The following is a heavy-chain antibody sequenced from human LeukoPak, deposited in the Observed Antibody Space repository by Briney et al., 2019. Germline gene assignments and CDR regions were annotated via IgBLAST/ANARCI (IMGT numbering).Heavy chain of an antibody. J-gene: IGHJ4*02. CDR3: ARRSGWYWDY. V-gene: IGHV5-51*01. CDR2: IYTGDSDT. D-gene: IGHD6-19*01. CDR1: GYSFTSYW. Sequence: AESLQISCKGSGYSFTSYWIGWVRQMPGKSLEWMGIIYTGDSDTRYSPSSQNQVTISADKSISTAYLQWSSLKASDTAMYYCARRSGWYWDYWGQGTLVTVSS.